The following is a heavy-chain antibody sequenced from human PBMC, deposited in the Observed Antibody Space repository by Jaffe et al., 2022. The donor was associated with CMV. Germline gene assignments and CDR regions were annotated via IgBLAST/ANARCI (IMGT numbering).Heavy chain of an antibody. V-gene: IGHV3-7*01. CDR3: ARRVYSGSQGRRVVPAFVDY. J-gene: IGHJ4*02. CDR2: IKQDGSEK. D-gene: IGHD1-26*01. CDR1: GFTFSSYW. Sequence: EVQLVESGGGLVQPGGSLRLSCAASGFTFSSYWMSWVRQAPGKGLEWVANIKQDGSEKYYVDSVKGRFTISRDNAKNSLYLQMNSLRAEDTAVYYCARRVYSGSQGRRVVPAFVDYWGQGTLVTVSS.